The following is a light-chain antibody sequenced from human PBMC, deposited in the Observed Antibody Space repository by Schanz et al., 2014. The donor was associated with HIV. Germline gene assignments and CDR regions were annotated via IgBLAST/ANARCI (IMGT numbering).Light chain of an antibody. J-gene: IGKJ4*01. Sequence: EIVLTQSPGSLSLSPGGRATLSCGASQRLSSSYLAWYQQKRDQPPRLVIYATSTRAAGIPDRFSGTGSGTDFTLTISRLEPEDFAVYFCQYFGNSGGTFDGGTKVEIK. CDR2: ATS. V-gene: IGKV3-20*01. CDR3: QYFGNSGGT. CDR1: QRLSSSY.